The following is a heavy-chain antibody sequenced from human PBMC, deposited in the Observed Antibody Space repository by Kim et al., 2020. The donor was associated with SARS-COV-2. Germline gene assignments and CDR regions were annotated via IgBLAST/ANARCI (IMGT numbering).Heavy chain of an antibody. J-gene: IGHJ3*02. Sequence: SVKVSCKASGGTFSSYAISWVRQAPGQGLEWMGGIIPIFGTANYAQKFQGRVTITADESTSTAYMELSSLRSEDTAVYYCARDRSPPFRGGDGAIWGQGRMVTVSS. V-gene: IGHV1-69*13. CDR3: ARDRSPPFRGGDGAI. CDR2: IIPIFGTA. D-gene: IGHD2-21*02. CDR1: GGTFSSYA.